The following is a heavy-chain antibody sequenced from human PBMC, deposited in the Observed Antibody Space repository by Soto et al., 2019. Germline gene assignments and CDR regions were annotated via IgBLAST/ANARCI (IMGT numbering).Heavy chain of an antibody. Sequence: QVQLVESGGGVVQPGRSLRLSCAASGFTFSSYAMHWVRQAPGKGLEWVAVISYDGSNKYYADSVKGRFTISRDNSKNTLYLQMNSLRAEDTAVYYWARLSSFGGYFFDYWGQGTLVTVSS. V-gene: IGHV3-30-3*01. J-gene: IGHJ4*02. CDR1: GFTFSSYA. D-gene: IGHD3-10*01. CDR2: ISYDGSNK. CDR3: ARLSSFGGYFFDY.